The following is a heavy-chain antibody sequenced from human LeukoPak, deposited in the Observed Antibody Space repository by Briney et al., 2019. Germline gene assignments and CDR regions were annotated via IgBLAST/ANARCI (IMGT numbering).Heavy chain of an antibody. CDR3: ARDQLPYSSSWQDY. CDR2: ISSSSSYI. V-gene: IGHV3-21*01. D-gene: IGHD6-13*01. Sequence: GGSLRLSCAASGFTFSSYEMNWVRQAPGKGLEWVSSISSSSSYIYYADSVKGRFTISRDNAKNSLYLQMNSLRAEDTAVYYCARDQLPYSSSWQDYWGQGTLVTVSS. J-gene: IGHJ4*02. CDR1: GFTFSSYE.